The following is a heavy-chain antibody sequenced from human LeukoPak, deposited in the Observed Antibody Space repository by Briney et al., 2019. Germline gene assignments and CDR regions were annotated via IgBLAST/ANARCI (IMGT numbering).Heavy chain of an antibody. CDR2: IYYSGST. CDR3: ARGHGGYAYYFDY. CDR1: GGSISSYY. J-gene: IGHJ4*02. Sequence: SETLSLTCTVSGGSISSYYWSWIRQPPGKGLEWIGYIYYSGSTNYNPSLKSRVTISVDTSKNQFSLKLSSVTAADTAVYYCARGHGGYAYYFDYWGQGTLVTASS. V-gene: IGHV4-59*01. D-gene: IGHD3-16*01.